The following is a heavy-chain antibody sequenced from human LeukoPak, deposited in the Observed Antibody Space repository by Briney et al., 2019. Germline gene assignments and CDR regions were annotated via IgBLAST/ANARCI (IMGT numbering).Heavy chain of an antibody. V-gene: IGHV4-59*08. Sequence: PSETLSLTCAVSGGSISSYYWRWIRQPPGKGLEWVGYISYSGSTNYNPPLKSRVAILVDTSRNQFSLKLSSVTAADTAVYYCARRVTKVGASTFDYWGQGTLVTVSS. CDR2: ISYSGST. J-gene: IGHJ4*02. CDR1: GGSISSYY. D-gene: IGHD1-26*01. CDR3: ARRVTKVGASTFDY.